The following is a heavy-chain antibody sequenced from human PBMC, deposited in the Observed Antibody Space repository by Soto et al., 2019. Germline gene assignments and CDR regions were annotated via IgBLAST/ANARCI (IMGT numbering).Heavy chain of an antibody. CDR2: IYWDGDK. D-gene: IGHD3-3*01. CDR3: AHRVLRTVFGLVTTTAIYFDF. CDR1: GFPLTTSGVG. J-gene: IGHJ4*02. Sequence: QITLNESGPTQVKPRQTLTLTCTFSGFPLTTSGVGVGWIRQSPGKAPEWLALIYWDGDKRYSPSLKSRLTITKDTSKNQVVLTMADLDPADTATYYCAHRVLRTVFGLVTTTAIYFDFWGQGTPVAVSS. V-gene: IGHV2-5*02.